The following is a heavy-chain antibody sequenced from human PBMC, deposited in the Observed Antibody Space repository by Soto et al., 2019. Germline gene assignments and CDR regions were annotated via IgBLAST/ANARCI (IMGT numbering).Heavy chain of an antibody. Sequence: QVQLVGSGGGVVQPGRSLRLSCAASGFTFNSYGMHWVRQAPGKGLEWVAVISYDGSNKYYADSVKGRFTISRDNSKNTLYLQMNSLRAEDTAVYYCAKDLLGPGRAYGMDVWGQGTTVTVSS. CDR1: GFTFNSYG. V-gene: IGHV3-30*18. CDR2: ISYDGSNK. D-gene: IGHD7-27*01. J-gene: IGHJ6*02. CDR3: AKDLLGPGRAYGMDV.